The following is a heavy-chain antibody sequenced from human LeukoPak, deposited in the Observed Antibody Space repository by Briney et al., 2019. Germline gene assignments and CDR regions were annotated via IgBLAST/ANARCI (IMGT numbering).Heavy chain of an antibody. Sequence: GGSLRLSCAASRFAFSSYSMNWVRQAPGKGLEWVPYISGGSSSIYYADSVKGRFTISRDNAKNSLYLQMNSLRAEDTAVYYCAGERIAAAASFDPWGQGTLVTVSS. CDR3: AGERIAAAASFDP. D-gene: IGHD6-13*01. V-gene: IGHV3-48*04. CDR2: ISGGSSSI. J-gene: IGHJ5*02. CDR1: RFAFSSYS.